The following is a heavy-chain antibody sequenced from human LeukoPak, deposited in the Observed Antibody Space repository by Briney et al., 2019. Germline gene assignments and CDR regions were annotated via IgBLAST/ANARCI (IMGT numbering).Heavy chain of an antibody. CDR3: ARDYDSSGYYYVPSSY. D-gene: IGHD3-22*01. J-gene: IGHJ4*02. CDR2: MNPNGGNT. CDR1: GYTFTSYD. Sequence: ASVKVSCKASGYTFTSYDINWVRQATGQGLEWMGWMNPNGGNTGYAQKFQGRVTMTRNTSISTAYMELSSLRSEDTAVYYCARDYDSSGYYYVPSSYWGQGTLVTVSS. V-gene: IGHV1-8*01.